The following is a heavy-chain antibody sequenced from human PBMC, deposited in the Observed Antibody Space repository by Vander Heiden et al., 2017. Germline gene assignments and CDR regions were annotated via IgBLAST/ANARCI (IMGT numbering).Heavy chain of an antibody. D-gene: IGHD3-22*01. CDR2: ISGSGGST. J-gene: IGHJ4*02. Sequence: EVQLLESGGGLVQPGGSLRLSCAASGFTFSSYAMRGVRQAPGKGLEWVSAISGSGGSTYYADSVKGRFTISRDNSKNTLYLQMNSLRAEDTAVYYCAKERSPDYYDSSGYYGVFYYWGQGTLVTVSS. CDR3: AKERSPDYYDSSGYYGVFYY. V-gene: IGHV3-23*01. CDR1: GFTFSSYA.